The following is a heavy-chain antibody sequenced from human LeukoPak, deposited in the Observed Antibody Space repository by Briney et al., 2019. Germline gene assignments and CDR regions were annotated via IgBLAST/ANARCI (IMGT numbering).Heavy chain of an antibody. V-gene: IGHV3-9*01. CDR3: AKSPAGIALNYFDY. J-gene: IGHJ4*02. Sequence: SLRLSCAASGFTFDDYAMHWVRQAPGQGLEWVSVISWNGGSIGYAESVKGRFTISRDNATNSLYLQMNSLRAEDTALYYCAKSPAGIALNYFDYWGQGTLVTVSS. CDR1: GFTFDDYA. D-gene: IGHD6-13*01. CDR2: ISWNGGSI.